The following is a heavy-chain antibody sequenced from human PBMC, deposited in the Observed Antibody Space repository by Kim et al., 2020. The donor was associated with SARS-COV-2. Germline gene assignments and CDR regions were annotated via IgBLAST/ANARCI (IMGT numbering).Heavy chain of an antibody. CDR2: ISYDGSNK. J-gene: IGHJ6*02. Sequence: GGSLRLSCAASGFIFSASGIHWVRQAPGKGLEWVAVISYDGSNKNYADSVRGRFTISRDNSKNTVYLEVNSLRAEDTAVYFCAKDRKRLLDNYHYYGMDVWGQGTTVTVTS. D-gene: IGHD3-10*01. V-gene: IGHV3-30*18. CDR1: GFIFSASG. CDR3: AKDRKRLLDNYHYYGMDV.